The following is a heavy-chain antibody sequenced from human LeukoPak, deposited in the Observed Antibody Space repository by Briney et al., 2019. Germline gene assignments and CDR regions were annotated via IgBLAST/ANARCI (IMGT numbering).Heavy chain of an antibody. CDR2: IYHSGST. CDR1: GESFSSYY. V-gene: IGHV4-34*03. CDR3: LVGFDY. J-gene: IGHJ4*02. Sequence: SETLSLTCAVYGESFSSYYWSWVRQPPGKGLEWIGEIYHSGSTNYNPSLKSRVTISVDKSKNQFSLKLSSVTAADTAVYYCLVGFDYWGQGTLVTVSS. D-gene: IGHD6-6*01.